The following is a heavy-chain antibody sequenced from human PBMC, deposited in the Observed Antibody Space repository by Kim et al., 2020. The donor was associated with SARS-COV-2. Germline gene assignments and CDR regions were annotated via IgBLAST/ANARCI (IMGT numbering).Heavy chain of an antibody. J-gene: IGHJ6*02. CDR2: FSISSRNT. CDR1: GFTFSNYA. CDR3: AKYARSMDV. Sequence: GGSLRLSCAASGFTFSNYAMSWVRQAPGKGLEWVSGFSISSRNTYYADSVKGRFTISRDNSKNTLYLQMNSLRAEDTAIYYCAKYARSMDVWGQGTTVTVSS. V-gene: IGHV3-23*01.